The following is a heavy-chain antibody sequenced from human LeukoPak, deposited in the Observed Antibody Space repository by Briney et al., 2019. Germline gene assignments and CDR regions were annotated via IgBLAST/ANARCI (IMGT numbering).Heavy chain of an antibody. CDR3: ARGGNYWPQWWFDP. J-gene: IGHJ5*02. Sequence: PSETLSLTCTVSGGSISTYYWSWIRQPPGKGLEGTGYIYYTGSTSYNPSLKSRGTMSLDASKNQFSLELNSVTPADTAVYYCARGGNYWPQWWFDPWGRGTLVSVSS. D-gene: IGHD1-26*01. CDR1: GGSISTYY. V-gene: IGHV4-59*01. CDR2: IYYTGST.